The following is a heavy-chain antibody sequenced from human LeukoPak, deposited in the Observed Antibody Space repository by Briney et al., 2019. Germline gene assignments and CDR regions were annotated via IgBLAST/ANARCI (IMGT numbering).Heavy chain of an antibody. V-gene: IGHV4-34*01. D-gene: IGHD3-9*01. J-gene: IGHJ5*02. Sequence: KPSETLSLTCAVYGGSFSGYYWSWIRQPSGKGLEWIGEINHSGSTNYNPSLKSRVTISVDTSKNQFSLKLSSVTAADTAVYYCARGLTRELRYFDWAKTSWFDPWGQGTLVTVSS. CDR2: INHSGST. CDR3: ARGLTRELRYFDWAKTSWFDP. CDR1: GGSFSGYY.